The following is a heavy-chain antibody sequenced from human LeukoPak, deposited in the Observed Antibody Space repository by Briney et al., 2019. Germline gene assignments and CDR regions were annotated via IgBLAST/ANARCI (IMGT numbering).Heavy chain of an antibody. CDR1: GYTFTNYG. CDR3: AKVASGSYYNWPFDY. J-gene: IGHJ4*02. Sequence: ASVKVSCKASGYTFTNYGISWVRQAPGQGLEWMGWISAYNGNTNYAQKFQGRITMTTDTSTSTAYMELRSLRSDDTAVYYCAKVASGSYYNWPFDYWGQGTLVTVSS. CDR2: ISAYNGNT. V-gene: IGHV1-18*01. D-gene: IGHD1-26*01.